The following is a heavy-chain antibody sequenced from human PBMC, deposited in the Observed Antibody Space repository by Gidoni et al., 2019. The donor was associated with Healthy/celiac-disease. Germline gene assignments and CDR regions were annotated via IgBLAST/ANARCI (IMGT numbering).Heavy chain of an antibody. CDR2: ISSSGSTI. Sequence: EVQLVESGGGLVQPGGSLRLSCAASGFTFSSDEMNWVRQAPGKGLEWVSYISSSGSTIYYADSVKGRFTISRDNAKNSLYLQMNSLRAEDTAVYYCAREKYSSYVDYYYGMDVWGQGTTVTVSS. CDR3: AREKYSSYVDYYYGMDV. D-gene: IGHD6-6*01. J-gene: IGHJ6*02. V-gene: IGHV3-48*03. CDR1: GFTFSSDE.